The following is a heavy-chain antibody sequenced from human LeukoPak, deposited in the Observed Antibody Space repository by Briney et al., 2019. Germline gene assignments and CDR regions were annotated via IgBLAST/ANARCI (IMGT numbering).Heavy chain of an antibody. CDR2: IYYSGST. CDR1: GGSVSSGSYY. J-gene: IGHJ4*02. D-gene: IGHD3-22*01. Sequence: SSETLSLTCTVSGGSVSSGSYYWSWIRQPPGKGLEWIGYIYYSGSTNYNPSLKSRVTISVDTSKNQFSLKLSSVTAADTAVSYCARLDYYDSSGFDYWGQGTLVTVSS. V-gene: IGHV4-61*01. CDR3: ARLDYYDSSGFDY.